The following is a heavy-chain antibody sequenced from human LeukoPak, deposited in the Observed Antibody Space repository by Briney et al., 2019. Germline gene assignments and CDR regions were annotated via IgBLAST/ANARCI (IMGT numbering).Heavy chain of an antibody. CDR3: VRRGDV. V-gene: IGHV4-61*02. CDR1: GTSISSGDYY. J-gene: IGHJ3*01. Sequence: PSETLSLTCTVSGTSISSGDYYWNWIRQPAGKGLEWIGRIYSSGSTNYNPSLRSRVTISRDTSKNQFSLQLNSVTAADTAVYYCVRRGDVWGQGTMVTVSS. CDR2: IYSSGST.